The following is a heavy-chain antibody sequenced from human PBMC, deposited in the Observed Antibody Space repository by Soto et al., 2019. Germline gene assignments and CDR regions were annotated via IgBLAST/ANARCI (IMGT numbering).Heavy chain of an antibody. V-gene: IGHV3-23*01. Sequence: GGSLRLSCVGSGFTFNSYAMNWVRQAPGKGLAWVSAIGTDGNTYYANSVKGRFTISRDNSRTTLYLQMNSLRVEDTALYYCVRKYPGTRPFDYWGQGTLVTVSS. D-gene: IGHD2-2*01. J-gene: IGHJ4*01. CDR1: GFTFNSYA. CDR2: IGTDGNT. CDR3: VRKYPGTRPFDY.